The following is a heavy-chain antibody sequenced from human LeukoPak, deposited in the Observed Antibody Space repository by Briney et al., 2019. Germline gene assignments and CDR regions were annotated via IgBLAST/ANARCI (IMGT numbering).Heavy chain of an antibody. CDR3: AKMVRCFQH. D-gene: IGHD2-21*01. J-gene: IGHJ1*01. V-gene: IGHV3-23*01. CDR2: INNSGGST. Sequence: GGSLRLSCAASGSTFSNYGMSWVRQAPGKGLEWVSTINNSGGSTYYADSVKGRFTISRDNSKNTLYLQMNSLRAGDTAVYYCAKMVRCFQHWGQGTLVTVSS. CDR1: GSTFSNYG.